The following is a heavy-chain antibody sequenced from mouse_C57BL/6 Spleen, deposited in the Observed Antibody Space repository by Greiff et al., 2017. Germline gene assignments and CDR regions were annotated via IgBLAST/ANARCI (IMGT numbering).Heavy chain of an antibody. Sequence: VHVKQSVAELVRPGASVKLSCTASGFNFKNTYMHWVKQRPEQGLEWIGRIDPANGNTKYASKFQGKATITADTSSNTAYLQLSSLTSEDTAIYYCARRGQLRYYAMDYWGQGTSVTVSS. J-gene: IGHJ4*01. CDR1: GFNFKNTY. V-gene: IGHV14-3*01. D-gene: IGHD1-1*01. CDR3: ARRGQLRYYAMDY. CDR2: IDPANGNT.